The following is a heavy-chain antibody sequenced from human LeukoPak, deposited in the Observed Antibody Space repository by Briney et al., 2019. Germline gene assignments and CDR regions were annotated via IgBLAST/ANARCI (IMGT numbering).Heavy chain of an antibody. CDR3: ARRNIVVVPAAKYYYYYYMDV. J-gene: IGHJ6*03. Sequence: ETLSLTCTVSGGSISSYYWSWIRQPAGKGLEWMGIIYPGDSDTRYSPSFQGQVTISADKSISTAYLQWSSLKASDTAMYYCARRNIVVVPAAKYYYYYYMDVWGKGTTVTVSS. CDR2: IYPGDSDT. V-gene: IGHV5-51*01. D-gene: IGHD2-2*01. CDR1: GGSISSYY.